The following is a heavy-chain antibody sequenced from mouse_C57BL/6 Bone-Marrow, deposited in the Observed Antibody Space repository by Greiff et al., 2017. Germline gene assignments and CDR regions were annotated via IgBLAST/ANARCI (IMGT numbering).Heavy chain of an antibody. D-gene: IGHD2-2*01. CDR3: ARQGGVTTFAY. Sequence: VESGGDLVKPGGSPKLSCAASGFTFSSYGMSWVRQTPDKRLEWVATISSGGSYTYYPDSVKGRFTISRDNAKNTLYLQMSSLKSEDTAMYYCARQGGVTTFAYWGQGTLVTVSA. J-gene: IGHJ3*01. V-gene: IGHV5-6*01. CDR2: ISSGGSYT. CDR1: GFTFSSYG.